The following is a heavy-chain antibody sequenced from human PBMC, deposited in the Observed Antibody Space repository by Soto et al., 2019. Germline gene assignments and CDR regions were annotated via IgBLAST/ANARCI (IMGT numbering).Heavy chain of an antibody. Sequence: GGSLRLSCAASGFTFIRYAMHFFRHSPGEGLEWVAVISRDGSSKYYGDSVKGRFTVSRDNSNNTLYLSMTSLRPDDTAVFYCARSRNGAVPDSINFWGQGTLVTVSS. CDR2: ISRDGSSK. V-gene: IGHV3-30-3*01. J-gene: IGHJ4*02. D-gene: IGHD2-8*01. CDR1: GFTFIRYA. CDR3: ARSRNGAVPDSINF.